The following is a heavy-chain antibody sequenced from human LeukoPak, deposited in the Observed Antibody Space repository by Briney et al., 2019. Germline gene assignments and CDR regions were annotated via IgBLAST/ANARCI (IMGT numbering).Heavy chain of an antibody. CDR3: ARLSSSSWYESDDY. D-gene: IGHD6-13*01. V-gene: IGHV4-4*02. J-gene: IGHJ4*02. CDR2: IYHSGST. Sequence: SETLSLTCAVSGGSISSSNWWSWVRQPPGKGLEWIGEIYHSGSTNYNPSLKSRVTISVDKSKNQFSLKLSSVTAADTAVYYCARLSSSSWYESDDYWGQGTLVTVSS. CDR1: GGSISSSNW.